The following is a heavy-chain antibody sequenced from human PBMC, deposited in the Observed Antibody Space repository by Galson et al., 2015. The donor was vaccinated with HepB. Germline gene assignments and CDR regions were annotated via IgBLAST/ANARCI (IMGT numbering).Heavy chain of an antibody. CDR2: ISSSSSYI. D-gene: IGHD3-16*01. V-gene: IGHV3-21*01. J-gene: IGHJ4*02. Sequence: SLRLSCAASGFTFSSYSMNWVRQAPGKGLEWVSSISSSSSYIYYADSVKGRFTISRDNAKNSLYLQMNSLRAEDTAVYYCASKTRWGRGIWGVFDYWGQGTLVTVSS. CDR3: ASKTRWGRGIWGVFDY. CDR1: GFTFSSYS.